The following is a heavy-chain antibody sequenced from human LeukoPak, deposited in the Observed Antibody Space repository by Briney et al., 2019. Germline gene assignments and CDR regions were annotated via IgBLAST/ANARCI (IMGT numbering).Heavy chain of an antibody. V-gene: IGHV3-21*04. CDR2: ISSSSSYI. CDR1: GFTFSSYS. Sequence: GGSLRLSCAASGFTFSSYSMNWVRQAPGKGLEWVSSISSSSSYIYYADSVKGRFTISGDNAKNTLYLQMNSLRAEDTAVYYCAKASYYYDSSGYYYLSYFDLWGRGTLVTVSS. D-gene: IGHD3-22*01. J-gene: IGHJ2*01. CDR3: AKASYYYDSSGYYYLSYFDL.